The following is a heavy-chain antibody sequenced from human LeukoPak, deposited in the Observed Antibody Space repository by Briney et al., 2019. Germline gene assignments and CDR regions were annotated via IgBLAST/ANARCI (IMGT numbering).Heavy chain of an antibody. J-gene: IGHJ4*02. CDR1: GGTFSSYA. V-gene: IGHV1-18*01. D-gene: IGHD5-18*01. CDR2: ISAYNGNT. CDR3: ARATDTAIPGEFDY. Sequence: ASVKVSCKASGGTFSSYAISWVRQAPGQGLEWMGWISAYNGNTNYAQKLQGRDTMTTDTSTSTAYMELRSLRSDGTAVYYCARATDTAIPGEFDYWGQGTLVTVSS.